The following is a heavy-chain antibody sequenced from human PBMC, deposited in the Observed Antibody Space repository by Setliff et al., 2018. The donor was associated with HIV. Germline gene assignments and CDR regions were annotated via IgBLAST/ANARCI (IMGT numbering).Heavy chain of an antibody. V-gene: IGHV4-61*01. CDR3: ARDRSSGGYTYGLIDY. CDR1: GGSISSGSYY. D-gene: IGHD5-18*01. Sequence: SETLSLTCTVSGGSISSGSYYWSWIRQPPGKGLEWIGYICDSGITKYSPSLKSRVTISVDRSKNQFSLKLSSVTAADTAVYYCARDRSSGGYTYGLIDYWGQGRLVTVSS. CDR2: ICDSGIT. J-gene: IGHJ4*02.